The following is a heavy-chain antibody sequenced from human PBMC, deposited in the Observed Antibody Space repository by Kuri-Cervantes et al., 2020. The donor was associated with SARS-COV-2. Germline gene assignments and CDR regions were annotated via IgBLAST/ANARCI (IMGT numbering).Heavy chain of an antibody. V-gene: IGHV4-59*01. J-gene: IGHJ4*02. CDR1: GGSISSYY. Sequence: GSLRLSCTVSGGSISSYYWSWIRQPPGKGLEWIGYIYYSGSTNYNPSLKSRVTISVDTSKNQFSLKLSSVTAADTAVYYCARVKSVVTPDIDYWGQGTLVTVSS. CDR2: IYYSGST. CDR3: ARVKSVVTPDIDY. D-gene: IGHD4-23*01.